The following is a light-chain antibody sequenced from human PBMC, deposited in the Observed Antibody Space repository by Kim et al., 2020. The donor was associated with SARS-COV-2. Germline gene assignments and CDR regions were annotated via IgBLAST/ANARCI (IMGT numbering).Light chain of an antibody. V-gene: IGKV1-39*01. CDR3: QQTYKPPRT. J-gene: IGKJ1*01. Sequence: AAVGDRVTIPSGASQGISTYLDRYQQKPGEAPKLLIYATLNLQSGVTSRFSGSGSGTDFTLSISSLQPEDFATYYCQQTYKPPRTFGQGTKVDIK. CDR2: ATL. CDR1: QGISTY.